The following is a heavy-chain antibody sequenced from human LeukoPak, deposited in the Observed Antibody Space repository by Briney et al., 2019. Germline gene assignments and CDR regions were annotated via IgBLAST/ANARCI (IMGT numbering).Heavy chain of an antibody. J-gene: IGHJ5*02. V-gene: IGHV4-38-2*01. CDR2: VYHSGST. Sequence: SETLSLTCAVSGYSISSGYYWGWIRQPPGKGLEWIGSVYHSGSTYYNLSLKSRVTISVDTSKNQFSLKLSSVTAADTAVYYCARHGNYYDTSQSDPWGQGTLVTVSS. CDR3: ARHGNYYDTSQSDP. CDR1: GYSISSGYY. D-gene: IGHD3-22*01.